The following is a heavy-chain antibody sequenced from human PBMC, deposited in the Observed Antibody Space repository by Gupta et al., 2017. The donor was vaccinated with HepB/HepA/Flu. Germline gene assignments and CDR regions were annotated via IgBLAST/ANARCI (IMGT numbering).Heavy chain of an antibody. CDR1: GFTFSSYS. CDR3: AGDFTHTEFYRRFTYYYYGMDV. Sequence: VESGGGLVKPGGSLRLSCAASGFTFSSYSMNWVRQAPGTGLEWVSSISSSSSYIYYADSVKGRFTISRDNAKNSLYLQMNSLRAEDTAVYYCAGDFTHTEFYRRFTYYYYGMDVWGQGTTVTVSS. D-gene: IGHD2-8*02. CDR2: ISSSSSYI. J-gene: IGHJ6*02. V-gene: IGHV3-21*01.